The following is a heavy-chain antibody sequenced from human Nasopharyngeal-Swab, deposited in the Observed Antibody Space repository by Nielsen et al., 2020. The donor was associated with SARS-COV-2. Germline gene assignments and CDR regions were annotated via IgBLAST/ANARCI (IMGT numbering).Heavy chain of an antibody. D-gene: IGHD6-25*01. V-gene: IGHV3-23*01. CDR2: ISGSGNT. Sequence: GGSLRLSCEASGFTFRDHAMTWVRQAPGKGLEWVSTISGSGNTPYADSVKGRFTISRDNSKNTVFLQMNSLRAEDTAIYSCASWAGSSRDYYGPLDYWGQGNLVTVSS. CDR1: GFTFRDHA. J-gene: IGHJ4*02. CDR3: ASWAGSSRDYYGPLDY.